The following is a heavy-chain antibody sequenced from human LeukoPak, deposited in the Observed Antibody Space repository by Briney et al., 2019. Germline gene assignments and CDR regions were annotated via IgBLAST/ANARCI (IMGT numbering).Heavy chain of an antibody. CDR3: ARALPINYYFMDV. J-gene: IGHJ6*03. CDR1: GYIFSDYY. V-gene: IGHV1-2*02. CDR2: INTNSGGT. D-gene: IGHD1-26*01. Sequence: GASVKVSCKASGYIFSDYYMHWVRQAPGQGLEWMGWINTNSGGTNYAETFQGRVTMTRDTSISTAYMELSSLRSDDTAVYYCARALPINYYFMDVWGKGTTVTVSS.